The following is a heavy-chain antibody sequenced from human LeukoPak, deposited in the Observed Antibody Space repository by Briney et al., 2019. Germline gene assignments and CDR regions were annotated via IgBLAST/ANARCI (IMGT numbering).Heavy chain of an antibody. CDR3: ARHRTIYYDNSGYWV. V-gene: IGHV4-39*01. J-gene: IGHJ4*02. CDR1: GDSISSSNYY. CDR2: IYYSGST. Sequence: PSETLSLTCTVSGDSISSSNYYWGWIRQPPGKGLEWIGSIYYSGSTYFNPSLKSRVTISVDTSKKQFSLKLTSVTAADTAVYYCARHRTIYYDNSGYWVWGQGTLVTVSS. D-gene: IGHD3-22*01.